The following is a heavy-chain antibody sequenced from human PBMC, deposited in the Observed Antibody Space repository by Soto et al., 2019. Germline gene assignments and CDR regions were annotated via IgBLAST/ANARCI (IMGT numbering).Heavy chain of an antibody. CDR1: GFTFSSYA. CDR3: AKVDLYHGSGWYFTVSGFDY. CDR2: ISGSGGST. J-gene: IGHJ4*02. D-gene: IGHD6-19*01. V-gene: IGHV3-23*01. Sequence: EVQLLESGGGLVQPGGSLRLSCAASGFTFSSYAMSWVRQAPGKGLEWVSAISGSGGSTYYADSVKGRFTISRDNSKNTLYLHMNSLRAEDTAVYYCAKVDLYHGSGWYFTVSGFDYWGQGNLVTVSS.